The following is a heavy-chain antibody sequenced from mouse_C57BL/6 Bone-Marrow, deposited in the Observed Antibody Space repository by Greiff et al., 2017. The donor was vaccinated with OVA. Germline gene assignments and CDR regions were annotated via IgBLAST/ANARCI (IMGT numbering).Heavy chain of an antibody. Sequence: QVQLQQPGAELVMPGASVKLSCKASGYTFTSYWMHWVKQRPGQGLEWIGEIDPSDSYTNYNQKFKGKSTLTVDKSSSTAYMQLSSLTSEDSAVYYGAREGLEGAMDYWGQGTSVTVSS. CDR3: AREGLEGAMDY. V-gene: IGHV1-69*01. CDR2: IDPSDSYT. D-gene: IGHD3-3*01. J-gene: IGHJ4*01. CDR1: GYTFTSYW.